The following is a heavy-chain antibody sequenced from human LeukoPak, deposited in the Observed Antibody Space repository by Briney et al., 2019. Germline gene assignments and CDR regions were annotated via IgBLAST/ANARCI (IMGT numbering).Heavy chain of an antibody. CDR2: MNPNRGNT. CDR3: ARTLVRYLDRHYYMDV. CDR1: GYTFTSYD. Sequence: GASVKVSCKASGYTFTSYDINWVRQAAGQGLEWMGWMNPNRGNTDYAQRFQGRVTITRNTSISTAYMELSSLRSEDTAVYYCARTLVRYLDRHYYMDVWGKGTTVTVSS. J-gene: IGHJ6*03. D-gene: IGHD3-3*01. V-gene: IGHV1-8*01.